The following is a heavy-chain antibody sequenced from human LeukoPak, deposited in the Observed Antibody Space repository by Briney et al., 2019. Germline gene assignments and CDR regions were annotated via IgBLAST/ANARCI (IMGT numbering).Heavy chain of an antibody. J-gene: IGHJ6*03. Sequence: GGSLRLSCAASGFTFSSYAMNWVRQAPGRGLEWVSGFSGSGGTTFYADSVKGRFTISRDNSKNTLYLQMNSLRAEDTAVYYCANGNRCTSPNCLGYYYFYMDVWGKGTTVTVSS. D-gene: IGHD2-8*01. CDR2: FSGSGGTT. CDR1: GFTFSSYA. V-gene: IGHV3-23*01. CDR3: ANGNRCTSPNCLGYYYFYMDV.